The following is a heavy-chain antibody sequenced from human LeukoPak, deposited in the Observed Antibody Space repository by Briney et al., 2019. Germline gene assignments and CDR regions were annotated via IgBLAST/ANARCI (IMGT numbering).Heavy chain of an antibody. CDR1: GFTFSSYG. D-gene: IGHD3-10*01. CDR3: ARVILAPT. J-gene: IGHJ1*01. V-gene: IGHV3-48*01. Sequence: GGSLRLSCAASGFTFSSYGMHWVRQAPGKGLEWLSSISSSSTTIYYADSVKGRFTISRDNAKNSLYLQMNSLRAEDTAVYYCARVILAPTWGQGTLVTVSS. CDR2: ISSSSTTI.